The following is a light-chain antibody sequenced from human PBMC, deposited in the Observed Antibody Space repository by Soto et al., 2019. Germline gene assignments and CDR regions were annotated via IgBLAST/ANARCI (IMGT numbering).Light chain of an antibody. J-gene: IGKJ3*01. CDR1: QSLLHSNGYNY. CDR2: LGS. CDR3: MQALQTPLT. V-gene: IGKV2-28*01. Sequence: IVMTQSPLSLPVTPGEPASISCRSSQSLLHSNGYNYLDWYLQKPGQSPQLLIYLGSNRASGVPDRCSGSGSGTDFTLKISRVEAEDVGVYYCMQALQTPLTFGPGTKVDIK.